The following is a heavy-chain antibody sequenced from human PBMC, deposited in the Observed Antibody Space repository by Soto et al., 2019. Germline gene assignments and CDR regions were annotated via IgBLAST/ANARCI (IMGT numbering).Heavy chain of an antibody. CDR1: GYSFSTYW. J-gene: IGHJ4*02. V-gene: IGHV5-51*01. Sequence: PGESLKISCKTSGYSFSTYWIGWVRQMPGKGLEWMGIIYPGNSDTRYSPSFQGQVTLSADKSISTAYLQWSSLKASDTAMYYCARPDNSGFPDYWGQGTLVTVSS. D-gene: IGHD3-22*01. CDR3: ARPDNSGFPDY. CDR2: IYPGNSDT.